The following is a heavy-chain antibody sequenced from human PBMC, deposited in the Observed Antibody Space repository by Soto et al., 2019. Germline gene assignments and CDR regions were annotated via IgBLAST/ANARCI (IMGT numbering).Heavy chain of an antibody. CDR3: ARFDYCSSTSCYSLDY. J-gene: IGHJ4*02. Sequence: PSETLSLTCTVSGGSVSSGSYYWSWIRQPPGKGLEWIGYIYYSGSTNYNPSLKSRVTISVDTSKNQFSLKLSSVTAADTAVYYCARFDYCSSTSCYSLDYWGQGTLVTVSS. V-gene: IGHV4-61*01. CDR1: GGSVSSGSYY. D-gene: IGHD2-2*01. CDR2: IYYSGST.